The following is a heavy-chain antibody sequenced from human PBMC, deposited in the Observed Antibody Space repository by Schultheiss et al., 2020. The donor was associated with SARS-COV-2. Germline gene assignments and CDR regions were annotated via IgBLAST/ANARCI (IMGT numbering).Heavy chain of an antibody. Sequence: ESLKISCTVSGVSITSYYWSWIRQPPGKGLEWVGYFYYSGSTNYNPSLKSRVTISVDTSKNQFSLKLSSVTAADTAVYYCARVMRTVTTVRWFDPWGQGTLVTVSS. CDR2: FYYSGST. V-gene: IGHV4-59*01. CDR3: ARVMRTVTTVRWFDP. CDR1: GVSITSYY. J-gene: IGHJ5*02. D-gene: IGHD4-11*01.